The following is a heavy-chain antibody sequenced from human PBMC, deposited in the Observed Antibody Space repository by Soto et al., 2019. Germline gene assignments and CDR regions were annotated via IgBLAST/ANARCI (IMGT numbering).Heavy chain of an antibody. CDR3: ATGRYGDY. V-gene: IGHV1-18*01. Sequence: QVHLVQSGAEVKKPGASVKVSCKGSGYDFTTYGITWVRQAPGQGLEWMAWISAHNGNTDYAQKLQSRVTVTRDTSTSTAYMELRSLRSDATAMYYCATGRYGDYWGQGALVTVSS. J-gene: IGHJ4*02. D-gene: IGHD1-1*01. CDR2: ISAHNGNT. CDR1: GYDFTTYG.